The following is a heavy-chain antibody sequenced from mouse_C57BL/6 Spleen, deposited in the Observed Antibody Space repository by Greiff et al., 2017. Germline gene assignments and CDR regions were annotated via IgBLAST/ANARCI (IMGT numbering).Heavy chain of an antibody. V-gene: IGHV5-4*01. D-gene: IGHD1-1*01. CDR3: AREDYGSSYEFDV. J-gene: IGHJ1*03. Sequence: EVQGVESGGGLVKPGGSLKLSCAASGFTFSSYAMSWVRQTPEKRLEWVATISDGGSYTYYPDNVKGRFTISRDNAKNNLYLQMSHLKSEDTAMYYCAREDYGSSYEFDVWGTGTTVTVSS. CDR1: GFTFSSYA. CDR2: ISDGGSYT.